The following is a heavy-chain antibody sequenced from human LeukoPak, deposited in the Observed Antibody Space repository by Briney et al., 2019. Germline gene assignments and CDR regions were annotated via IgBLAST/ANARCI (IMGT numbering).Heavy chain of an antibody. Sequence: GGSLRLSCAASGFTFSSYGMHWVRQAPGQGLEWVTVIWYDGSNKYYADSVKGRFTISRDNSKNTLYLQMNSLRAEDTAVYYCARAPEAYGSGSYPFDYWGQGTLVTVSS. J-gene: IGHJ4*02. D-gene: IGHD3-10*01. CDR2: IWYDGSNK. CDR3: ARAPEAYGSGSYPFDY. V-gene: IGHV3-33*01. CDR1: GFTFSSYG.